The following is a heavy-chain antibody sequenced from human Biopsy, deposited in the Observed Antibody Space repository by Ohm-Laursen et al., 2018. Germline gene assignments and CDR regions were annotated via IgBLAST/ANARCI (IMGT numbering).Heavy chain of an antibody. D-gene: IGHD2/OR15-2a*01. J-gene: IGHJ4*02. CDR3: ARGSFAPDF. Sequence: SLRLSCAASGFTFSTYWMTWVRQAPGKGLEWVANINQDGSEKYYVDSVKGRFTISRDNAKVSLDLQMSSLRVEGTAVYYCARGSFAPDFWGQGTLVTVSS. CDR1: GFTFSTYW. CDR2: INQDGSEK. V-gene: IGHV3-7*03.